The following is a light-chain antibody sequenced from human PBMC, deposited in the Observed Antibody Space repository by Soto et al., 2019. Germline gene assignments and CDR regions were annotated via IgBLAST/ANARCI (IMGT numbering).Light chain of an antibody. CDR1: QSVSSSY. V-gene: IGKV3-20*01. Sequence: EIVLTQSPGKLSLSPGERATLSCRASQSVSSSYLAWYQQKPGQAPRLLIYGASSRATGIPDRFSGSGSGTDFPLTISRLEPEDFAVYYCQQYGSSPPLTFGGGTKVDIK. CDR2: GAS. CDR3: QQYGSSPPLT. J-gene: IGKJ4*01.